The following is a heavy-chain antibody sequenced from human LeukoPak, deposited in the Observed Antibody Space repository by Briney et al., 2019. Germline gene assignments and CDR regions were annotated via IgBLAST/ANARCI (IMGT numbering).Heavy chain of an antibody. CDR2: IYYSGST. V-gene: IGHV4-59*02. Sequence: PSETLSLTCTVSGGSVSSYYWSWLRQPPGKGLEWIGYIYYSGSTNYNPSLKSRVTISVDTSKNQFSLKLSSVTAADTAVYYCARAEYQLLSAYYYYYMDVWGKGTTVTVSS. J-gene: IGHJ6*03. CDR3: ARAEYQLLSAYYYYYMDV. CDR1: GGSVSSYY. D-gene: IGHD2-2*01.